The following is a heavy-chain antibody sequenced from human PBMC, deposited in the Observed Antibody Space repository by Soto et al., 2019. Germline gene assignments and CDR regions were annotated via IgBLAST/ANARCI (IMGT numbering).Heavy chain of an antibody. J-gene: IGHJ4*02. CDR3: ARDSSGYYFDY. V-gene: IGHV1-46*01. CDR1: GYTFTSYY. CDR2: INPSGGST. D-gene: IGHD3-22*01. Sequence: SVEVSCRASGYTFTSYYMHWVRQAPGQGLEWMGIINPSGGSTSYAQKFQGRVTMTRDTSTSTVYMELSTLRSEDTAVYYCARDSSGYYFDYWGQGTLVTVS.